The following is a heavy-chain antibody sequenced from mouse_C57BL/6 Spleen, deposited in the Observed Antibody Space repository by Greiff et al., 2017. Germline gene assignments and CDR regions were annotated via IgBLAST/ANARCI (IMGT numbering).Heavy chain of an antibody. V-gene: IGHV6-3*01. CDR3: TDDGYYVAMDY. Sequence: EVQVVESGGGLVQPGGSMKLSCVASGFTFSNYWMNWVRQSPEKGLEWVAQIRLKSDNYATHYAESVKGRFTISRDDSKSSVYLQMNNLRAEDTGIYYCTDDGYYVAMDYWGQGTSVTVSS. CDR1: GFTFSNYW. CDR2: IRLKSDNYAT. J-gene: IGHJ4*01. D-gene: IGHD2-3*01.